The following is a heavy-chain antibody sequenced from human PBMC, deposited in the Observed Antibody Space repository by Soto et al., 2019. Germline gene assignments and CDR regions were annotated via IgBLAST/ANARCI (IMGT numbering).Heavy chain of an antibody. CDR1: GFTFSSYW. CDR2: IKQDGSEK. Sequence: GGSLRLSCAASGFTFSSYWMSWVRQAPGKGLEWVANIKQDGSEKYYVDSVKGRFTISRDNAKNSLYLQMNSLRAEDTAVYYCVRLAQGGLYYFDYWGQGTLVTVSS. V-gene: IGHV3-7*01. CDR3: VRLAQGGLYYFDY. D-gene: IGHD1-26*01. J-gene: IGHJ4*02.